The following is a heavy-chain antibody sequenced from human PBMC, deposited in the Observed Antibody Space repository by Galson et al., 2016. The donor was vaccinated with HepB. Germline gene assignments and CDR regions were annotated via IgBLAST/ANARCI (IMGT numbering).Heavy chain of an antibody. CDR2: ISGSGGST. D-gene: IGHD4-23*01. CDR1: GFTFKNYA. J-gene: IGHJ6*02. CDR3: AKDRNTVVTYGMDV. Sequence: SLRLSCAASGFTFKNYAMNWVRQAPGKGLEWVSAISGSGGSTYYADSVKGRFTISRDNSKNTLYLQINSLRAEDTTVYYCAKDRNTVVTYGMDVWGRGTTVTVSS. V-gene: IGHV3-23*01.